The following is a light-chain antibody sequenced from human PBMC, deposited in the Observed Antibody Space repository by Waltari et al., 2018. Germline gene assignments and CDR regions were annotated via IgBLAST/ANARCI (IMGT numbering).Light chain of an antibody. CDR2: DVS. J-gene: IGLJ2*01. CDR1: SSDVGGYNY. Sequence: QSALTPPRSVSGSPGQSVTISCTGTSSDVGGYNYGSWYQQHPGKAPKLMIYDVSKRPSGVPDRFSGSKSGNTASLTISGLQAEDEADYYCCSYAGSVVFGGGTKLTVL. CDR3: CSYAGSVV. V-gene: IGLV2-11*01.